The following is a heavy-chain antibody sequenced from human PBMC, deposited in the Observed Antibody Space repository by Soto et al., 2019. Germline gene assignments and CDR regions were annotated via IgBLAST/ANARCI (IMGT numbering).Heavy chain of an antibody. CDR1: GGSISSGCYY. V-gene: IGHV4-31*03. J-gene: IGHJ6*02. D-gene: IGHD3-10*01. CDR3: ARVFGFGGMDV. CDR2: IYYSGST. Sequence: PSETLSLTCTVSGGSISSGCYYWSWIRQHPGKGLEWIGYIYYSGSTYYNPSLKSRVTISVDTSKNQFSLKLSSVTAADTAVYYCARVFGFGGMDVWGQGTTVTVS.